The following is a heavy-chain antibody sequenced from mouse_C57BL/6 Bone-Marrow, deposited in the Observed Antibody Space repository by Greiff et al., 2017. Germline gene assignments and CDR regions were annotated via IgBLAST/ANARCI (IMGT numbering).Heavy chain of an antibody. V-gene: IGHV1-18*01. D-gene: IGHD4-1*01. Sequence: EVQLQQSGPELVKPGASVKIPCKASGYTFTDYNMDWVKQSHGKSLEWIGDINPNNGGTIYNQKFKGKATLTVDKSSSTAYMELRSLTSEDTAVYNCARWDPWFADWGQGTLVTVSA. CDR2: INPNNGGT. CDR1: GYTFTDYN. J-gene: IGHJ3*01. CDR3: ARWDPWFAD.